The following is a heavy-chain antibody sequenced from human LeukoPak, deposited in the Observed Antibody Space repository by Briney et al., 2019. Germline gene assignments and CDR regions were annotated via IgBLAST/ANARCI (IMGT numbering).Heavy chain of an antibody. Sequence: HRASVKVSCKASGWTFTKYVLHWIRQAPGQRPEWMGWINAGNGDTKYSQNFQGRVTITRDTSASTTYMELSSLTSEDTALYYCARDACGDTCYPGGYWGQGTLVTVSS. J-gene: IGHJ4*02. CDR1: GWTFTKYV. V-gene: IGHV1-3*01. CDR3: ARDACGDTCYPGGY. CDR2: INAGNGDT. D-gene: IGHD2-2*01.